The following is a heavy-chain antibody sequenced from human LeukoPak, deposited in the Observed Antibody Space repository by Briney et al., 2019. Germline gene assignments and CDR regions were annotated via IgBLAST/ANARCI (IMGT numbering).Heavy chain of an antibody. CDR3: ARDYSIAVADAVPPCCWFDP. J-gene: IGHJ5*02. Sequence: GASVKVSCKASGYTFTSYDINWVRQAPGQGLEWMGGIIPIFGTANYAQKFQGRVTITADESTSTAYMELSSLRSEDTAVYYCARDYSIAVADAVPPCCWFDPWGQGTLVTVSS. D-gene: IGHD6-19*01. CDR2: IIPIFGTA. CDR1: GYTFTSYD. V-gene: IGHV1-69*13.